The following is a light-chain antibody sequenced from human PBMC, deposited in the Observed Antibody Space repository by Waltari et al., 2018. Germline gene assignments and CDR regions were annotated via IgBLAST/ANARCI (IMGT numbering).Light chain of an antibody. V-gene: IGLV2-11*01. CDR2: DIN. J-gene: IGLJ3*02. Sequence: QSALTQPRSVSGSPGQSVTISCTGTSSDVGANNFVSWYQHHPDKAPKLILYDINKMPSGVPDRFSGSKSGNTASLTISGLQAEDEADYYCCSCVGRNIYWVFGGGTKLTVL. CDR3: CSCVGRNIYWV. CDR1: SSDVGANNF.